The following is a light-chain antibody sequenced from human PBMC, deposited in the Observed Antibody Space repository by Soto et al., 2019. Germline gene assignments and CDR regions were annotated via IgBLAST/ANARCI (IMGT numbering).Light chain of an antibody. V-gene: IGKV1-39*01. CDR1: QSISSY. CDR2: AAS. Sequence: DIQMTQSPSSLSASVGDRVTITCRASQSISSYLNWYQQKPEKAPKLLIDAASSLQSGVPSRFSGSGTGTDFTLTISSLQPEDFATYYCQQSYSAAWTFGQGSKVEIK. J-gene: IGKJ1*01. CDR3: QQSYSAAWT.